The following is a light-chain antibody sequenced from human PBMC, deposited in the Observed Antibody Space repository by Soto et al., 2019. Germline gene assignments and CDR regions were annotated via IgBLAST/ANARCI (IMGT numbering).Light chain of an antibody. V-gene: IGKV3-20*01. J-gene: IGKJ1*01. Sequence: EIVLTQSPGTLSLSPVERATLSCRASQSVRGNSLAWYQQRSGQAPRLLIYGASTRATGIPDRFSGSGSGTDFTLTISRLESDDFAVYYCHQHGSSPPRTFGQGTKVEIK. CDR3: HQHGSSPPRT. CDR2: GAS. CDR1: QSVRGNS.